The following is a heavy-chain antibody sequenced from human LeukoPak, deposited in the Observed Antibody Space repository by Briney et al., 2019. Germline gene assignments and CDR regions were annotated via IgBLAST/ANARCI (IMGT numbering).Heavy chain of an antibody. CDR2: INHSGST. D-gene: IGHD3-22*01. J-gene: IGHJ4*02. CDR1: GGSISSSSYY. Sequence: SETLSLTCTVSGGSISSSSYYWGWIRQPPGKGLEWIGEINHSGSTNYNPSLKSRVTISVDTSKNQFSLKLSSVTAADTAVYYCARVNYYDSSGGYFDYWGQGTLVTVSS. CDR3: ARVNYYDSSGGYFDY. V-gene: IGHV4-39*07.